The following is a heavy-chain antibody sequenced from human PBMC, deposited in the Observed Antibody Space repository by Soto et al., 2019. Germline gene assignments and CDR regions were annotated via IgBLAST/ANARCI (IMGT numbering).Heavy chain of an antibody. D-gene: IGHD5-18*01. CDR1: GGSFSGYY. CDR2: INHSGST. V-gene: IGHV4-34*01. CDR3: ARGTRGYSYILHY. Sequence: PSETLSLTCAVYGGSFSGYYWSWIRQPPGKGLEWIGEINHSGSTNYNPSLKSRVTISVDTSKNQFSLKRSSVTAADTAVYYCARGTRGYSYILHYWGQGTPATVYS. J-gene: IGHJ4*02.